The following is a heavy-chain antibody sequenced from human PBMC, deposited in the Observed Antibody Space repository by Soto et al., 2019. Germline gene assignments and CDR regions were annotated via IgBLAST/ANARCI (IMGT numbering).Heavy chain of an antibody. CDR3: ARLQYTVVTPIDM. V-gene: IGHV4-59*01. Sequence: QVQLQESGPGLVKPSETLSLTCTVPGGSISNYYWTWIRQFPGKRLEWIAHIHNSGNTNSNPSLKDRVTISMDTSKNQISLRLTSVTAADTAMYYCARLQYTVVTPIDMWGQGTMVTVSS. CDR1: GGSISNYY. J-gene: IGHJ3*02. CDR2: IHNSGNT. D-gene: IGHD2-21*02.